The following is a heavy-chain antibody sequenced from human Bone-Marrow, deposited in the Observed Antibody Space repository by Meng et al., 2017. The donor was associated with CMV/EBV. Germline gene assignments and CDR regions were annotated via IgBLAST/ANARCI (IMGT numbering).Heavy chain of an antibody. J-gene: IGHJ6*02. CDR3: ARSGPTNYDPGIAVAGARDPYYYYGMDV. V-gene: IGHV4-59*01. CDR2: IYYSGST. CDR1: GGSISSYY. D-gene: IGHD6-19*01. Sequence: SETLSLTCTVSGGSISSYYWSWIRQPPGKGLEWIGYIYYSGSTNYNPSLKSRVTISVDTSKNQFSLKPSSVTAADTAVYYCARSGPTNYDPGIAVAGARDPYYYYGMDVWGQGTTVTVSS.